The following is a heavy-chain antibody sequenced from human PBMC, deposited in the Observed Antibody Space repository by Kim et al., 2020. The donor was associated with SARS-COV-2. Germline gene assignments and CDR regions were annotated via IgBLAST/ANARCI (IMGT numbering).Heavy chain of an antibody. J-gene: IGHJ6*02. CDR3: AREEVDTAMGYYYYYGMDV. CDR1: GGSISSYY. D-gene: IGHD5-18*01. V-gene: IGHV4-4*07. Sequence: SETLSLTCTVSGGSISSYYWSWIRQPAGKGLEWIGRIYTSGSTNYNPSLKSRVTMSVDTSKNQFSLKLSSVTAADTAVYYCAREEVDTAMGYYYYYGMDVWGQGTTFTLSS. CDR2: IYTSGST.